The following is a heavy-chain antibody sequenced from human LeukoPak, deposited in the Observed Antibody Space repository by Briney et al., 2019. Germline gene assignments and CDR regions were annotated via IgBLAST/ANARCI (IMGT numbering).Heavy chain of an antibody. CDR1: GGSISSGSYY. V-gene: IGHV4-61*02. J-gene: IGHJ4*02. CDR3: ARESLVVSWYYFDY. D-gene: IGHD3-22*01. CDR2: IYTSGST. Sequence: SETLSLTCTVSGGSISSGSYYWSWIRQPAGKGLEWIGRIYTSGSTNYNPSLKSRVTISVDTSKNQFSLKLSSVTAADTAVYYCARESLVVSWYYFDYWGQGTLVTVSS.